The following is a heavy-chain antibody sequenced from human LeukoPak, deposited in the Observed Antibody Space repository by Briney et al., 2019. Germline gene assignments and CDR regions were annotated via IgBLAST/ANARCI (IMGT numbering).Heavy chain of an antibody. D-gene: IGHD3-10*01. J-gene: IGHJ3*02. V-gene: IGHV3-53*01. CDR2: IYSGGST. Sequence: GGSLRLSCAASGFTVSSNYMSWVRQAPGKGLEWVSVIYSGGSTYYPDSVKGRFTISRDNSKNTLYLQMNSLRAEDTAVYYCARRSYPDAFDIWDQGTMVTVSS. CDR3: ARRSYPDAFDI. CDR1: GFTVSSNY.